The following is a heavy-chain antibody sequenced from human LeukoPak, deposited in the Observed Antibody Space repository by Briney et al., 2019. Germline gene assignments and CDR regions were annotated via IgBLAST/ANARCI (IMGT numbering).Heavy chain of an antibody. CDR2: VNPNSGAT. J-gene: IGHJ4*02. CDR1: GYSFTDSY. D-gene: IGHD1-26*01. CDR3: ASGTYYGSEYYFDY. Sequence: GASVKVSCKASGYSFTDSYIHWVRQAPGQGLEWMGWVNPNSGATNYAQNFQGRVTMTRDTSISTAYMELSRLRSDDTAVYYCASGTYYGSEYYFDYWGQGTLVTVSS. V-gene: IGHV1-2*02.